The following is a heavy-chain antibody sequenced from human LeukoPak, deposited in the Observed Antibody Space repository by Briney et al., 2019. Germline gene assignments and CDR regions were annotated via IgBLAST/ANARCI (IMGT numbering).Heavy chain of an antibody. J-gene: IGHJ4*02. CDR3: ARQELLWNSSGWYPHNDY. CDR1: GFTFSSYW. D-gene: IGHD6-19*01. CDR2: INSDGSST. V-gene: IGHV3-74*01. Sequence: GGSLRLYCAASGFTFSSYWMHWVRQAPGKGLVWVSRINSDGSSTSYADSVKGRFTISRDNAKNTLYLQMNSLRAEDTAVYYCARQELLWNSSGWYPHNDYWGQGTLVTVSS.